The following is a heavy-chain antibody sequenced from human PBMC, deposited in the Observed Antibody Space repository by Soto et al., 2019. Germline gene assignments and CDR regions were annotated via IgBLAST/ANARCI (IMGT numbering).Heavy chain of an antibody. Sequence: LRLSCAASGFTFSSYAMSWVRQAPGKGLEWVSAISGSGGSTYYADSVKGRFTISRDNSKNTLYPQMNSLRAEDTAVYYCARYDRASYFDYWGQGTLVTVSS. CDR3: ARYDRASYFDY. J-gene: IGHJ4*02. V-gene: IGHV3-23*01. CDR2: ISGSGGST. D-gene: IGHD3-22*01. CDR1: GFTFSSYA.